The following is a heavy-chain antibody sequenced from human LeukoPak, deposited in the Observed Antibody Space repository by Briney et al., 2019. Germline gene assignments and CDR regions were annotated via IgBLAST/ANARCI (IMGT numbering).Heavy chain of an antibody. J-gene: IGHJ3*02. Sequence: SETLSLTCAVSGGSISSGGYSWSWTRQPPGKGLEWIGYIYHSGSTYYNPSLKSRVTISVDRSKNQFSLKLSSVTAADTAVYYCASMVRGGNDAFDIWGQGTMVTVSS. CDR2: IYHSGST. V-gene: IGHV4-30-2*01. D-gene: IGHD3-10*01. CDR1: GGSISSGGYS. CDR3: ASMVRGGNDAFDI.